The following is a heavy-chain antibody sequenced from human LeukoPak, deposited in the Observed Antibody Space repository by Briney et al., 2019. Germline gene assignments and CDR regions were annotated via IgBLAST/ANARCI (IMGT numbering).Heavy chain of an antibody. D-gene: IGHD3-22*01. V-gene: IGHV4-61*02. CDR1: GDSISSGDYY. CDR3: ARGPYSYDSSGSFDY. CDR2: INTSGST. Sequence: SETLSLTCTVSGDSISSGDYYWSWIRQPAGKGLEWIGRINTSGSTNYNPSLKSRVTISVDTSKNQFSLKLSSVTAADTAVYYCARGPYSYDSSGSFDYWGQGTLVTVSS. J-gene: IGHJ4*02.